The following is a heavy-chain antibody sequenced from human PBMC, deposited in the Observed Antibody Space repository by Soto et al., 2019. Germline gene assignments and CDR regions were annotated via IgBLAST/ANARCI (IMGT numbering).Heavy chain of an antibody. D-gene: IGHD5-12*01. CDR1: GFTFSSYA. V-gene: IGHV3-23*01. CDR2: ISGIGHST. CDR3: AKRIMATIGHFDS. Sequence: GGSLRLSCAASGFTFSSYAMSWVRQAPGKGLEWVSAISGIGHSTYYADSVKGRFTISRDNSKNTLYLQMNSLRAEDTAVYYCAKRIMATIGHFDSWGQGTLVTVSS. J-gene: IGHJ4*02.